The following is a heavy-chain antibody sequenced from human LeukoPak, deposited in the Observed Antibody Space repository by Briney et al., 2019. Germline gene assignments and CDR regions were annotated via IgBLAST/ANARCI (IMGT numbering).Heavy chain of an antibody. CDR3: ARVGDSSGYAANDY. V-gene: IGHV3-53*01. CDR2: IYSGGST. CDR1: GFTVSSNY. Sequence: GGSLRLSCAVSGFTVSSNYMSWVRQAPGKGLEWVSVIYSGGSTYYADSVKGRFTISRDNSKNTLYLQMNSLRAEDTAVYYCARVGDSSGYAANDYWGQGTLVTVSS. J-gene: IGHJ4*02. D-gene: IGHD3-22*01.